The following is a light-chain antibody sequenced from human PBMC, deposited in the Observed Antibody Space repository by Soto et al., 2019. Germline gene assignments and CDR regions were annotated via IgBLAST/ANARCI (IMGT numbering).Light chain of an antibody. CDR3: QQRSNWPLT. V-gene: IGKV3-11*01. Sequence: EIVLTHSPATLSLSPCERATLSRSAGQSVSTYLAWYQQKPGQAPRLLIYDASSRATGVPARFGGSGSGTDFTLTISRLEPEDFAVYYCQQRSNWPLTFGGGTKVDIK. CDR1: QSVSTY. CDR2: DAS. J-gene: IGKJ4*01.